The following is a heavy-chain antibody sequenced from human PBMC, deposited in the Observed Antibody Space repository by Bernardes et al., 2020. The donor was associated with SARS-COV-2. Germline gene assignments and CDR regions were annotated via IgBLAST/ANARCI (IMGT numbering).Heavy chain of an antibody. Sequence: GGSPRLSCAASGFSFGSFAMSWVRPAPGKGLEWGSSVCGTGAGTYYAESVKGRFTISRDNSENTVDLQMNSLRPEDTAVYYCAKAAAVAGEFQHWGQGTLVIVSS. CDR3: AKAAAVAGEFQH. CDR1: GFSFGSFA. D-gene: IGHD6-19*01. CDR2: VCGTGAGT. J-gene: IGHJ1*01. V-gene: IGHV3-23*01.